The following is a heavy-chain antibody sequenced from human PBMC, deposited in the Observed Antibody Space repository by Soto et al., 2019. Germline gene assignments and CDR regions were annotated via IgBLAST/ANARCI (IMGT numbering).Heavy chain of an antibody. D-gene: IGHD6-13*01. CDR3: ARGRSSSWYAYYYMDV. J-gene: IGHJ6*03. CDR1: GGSISSYY. Sequence: QVQLQESGPGLVKPSETLSLTCTVSGGSISSYYWSWIRQPPGKGLEWIGDIYYSGSTNYNPSLKWRVTISVDTSKNQFSLKLSSVTAADTAVYYCARGRSSSWYAYYYMDVWGKGTTVTVSS. V-gene: IGHV4-59*01. CDR2: IYYSGST.